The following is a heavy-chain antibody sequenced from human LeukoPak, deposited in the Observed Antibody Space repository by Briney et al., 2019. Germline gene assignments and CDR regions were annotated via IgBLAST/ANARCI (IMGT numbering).Heavy chain of an antibody. D-gene: IGHD3-10*01. J-gene: IGHJ6*02. CDR2: ISAYNGNT. V-gene: IGHV1-18*01. CDR1: GYTFTSYG. Sequence: ASVKVSCKASGYTFTSYGISWVRQAPGQGLEWMGWISAYNGNTNYAQKLQGRVTMTTDTSTSTAYMELRSLRSDDTAVYYCAQFFHSGSYYSGGYYYGMDVWGQGTTVTVSS. CDR3: AQFFHSGSYYSGGYYYGMDV.